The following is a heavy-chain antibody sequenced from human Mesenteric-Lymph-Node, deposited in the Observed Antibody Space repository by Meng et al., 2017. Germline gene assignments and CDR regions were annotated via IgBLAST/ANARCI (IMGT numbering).Heavy chain of an antibody. J-gene: IGHJ6*02. V-gene: IGHV1-3*01. D-gene: IGHD6-13*01. CDR1: GYTFTSYA. CDR2: INAGNGNT. Sequence: ASVKVSCKASGYTFTSYAMHWVRQAPGQRLEWMGWINAGNGNTKYSQKFQGRVTITRDTSASTAYMELSSLRSEDTAVYYCAEGALAAAGKDNYYYYGMDVWGQGTTVTVSS. CDR3: AEGALAAAGKDNYYYYGMDV.